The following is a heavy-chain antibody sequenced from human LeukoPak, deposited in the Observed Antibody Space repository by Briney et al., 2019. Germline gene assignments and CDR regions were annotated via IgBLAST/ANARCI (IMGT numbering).Heavy chain of an antibody. CDR1: GFTFNNYA. V-gene: IGHV3-23*01. CDR3: AKGVDGYCSSDSCYAYDC. J-gene: IGHJ4*02. D-gene: IGHD2-2*01. Sequence: GGSLSLSCAPSGFTFNNYAMSWVRQAPGKGLEWVSGLGGIGGSINYADSMKGRFTNSRDNSKNTLYLQMNSLGAEDTAVYWCAKGVDGYCSSDSCYAYDCWGQGTLVTVSS. CDR2: LGGIGGSI.